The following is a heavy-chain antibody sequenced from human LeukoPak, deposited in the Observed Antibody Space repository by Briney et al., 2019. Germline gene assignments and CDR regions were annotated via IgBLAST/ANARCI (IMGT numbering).Heavy chain of an antibody. J-gene: IGHJ4*02. Sequence: GGSLRLSCAASGLTFSSYGMHWVRQAPGKGLEWVSYISSSGSTIYYADSVKGRFTISRDNAKNSLYLQMNSLRAEDTAVYYCARDPGCCPFDYWGQGTLVTVSS. CDR1: GLTFSSYG. V-gene: IGHV3-48*04. D-gene: IGHD2-8*01. CDR3: ARDPGCCPFDY. CDR2: ISSSGSTI.